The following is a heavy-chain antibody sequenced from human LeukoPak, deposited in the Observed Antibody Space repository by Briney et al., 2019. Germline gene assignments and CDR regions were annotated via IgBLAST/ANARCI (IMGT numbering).Heavy chain of an antibody. J-gene: IGHJ5*02. V-gene: IGHV4-34*01. D-gene: IGHD2-15*01. CDR2: INHSGST. CDR1: GVSSRGFY. CDR3: ARDIGGGGGSCGGNNWFDP. Sequence: SETLCLTCAVYGVSSRGFYWSWSRDPPGKGLEWIGEINHSGSTNYTPSLKSRVTISLDTSKNQLSLKLISVTAADTAGYYCARDIGGGGGSCGGNNWFDPWGQGTLVTVSS.